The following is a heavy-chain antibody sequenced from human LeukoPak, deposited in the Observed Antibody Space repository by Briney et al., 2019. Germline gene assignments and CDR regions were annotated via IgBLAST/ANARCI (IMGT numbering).Heavy chain of an antibody. J-gene: IGHJ4*02. CDR3: AGGYYYDSSGYSR. Sequence: PSETLSLTCTVSGGSISGSDNYWGWIRQPPGKGLEWIGYIYYSGSTNYNPSLKSRVTISVDTSKNQFSLKLSSVTAADTAVYYCAGGYYYDSSGYSRWGQGTLVTVSS. D-gene: IGHD3-22*01. V-gene: IGHV4-61*05. CDR2: IYYSGST. CDR1: GGSISGSDNY.